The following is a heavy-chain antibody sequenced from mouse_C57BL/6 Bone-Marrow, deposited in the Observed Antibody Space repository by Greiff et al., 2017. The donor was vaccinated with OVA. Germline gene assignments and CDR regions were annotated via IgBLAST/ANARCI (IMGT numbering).Heavy chain of an antibody. Sequence: EVKLQQSGPELVKPGASVKISCKASGYSFTGYYMNWVKQSPEKSLEWIGEINPSTGGTTYNQKFKAKATLTVDKSSSTAYMQLKSLTSEDSAVYYCASAGRFAYWGQGTLVTVSA. J-gene: IGHJ3*01. D-gene: IGHD3-3*01. CDR2: INPSTGGT. V-gene: IGHV1-42*01. CDR1: GYSFTGYY. CDR3: ASAGRFAY.